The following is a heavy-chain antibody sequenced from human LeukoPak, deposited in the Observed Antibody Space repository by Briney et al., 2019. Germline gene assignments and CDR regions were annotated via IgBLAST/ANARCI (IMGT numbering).Heavy chain of an antibody. V-gene: IGHV4-4*07. CDR3: ARDGWYYDSSGYWWFDP. D-gene: IGHD3-22*01. CDR1: GYSISSGYY. Sequence: SSETLSLTCTVSGYSISSGYYWGWIRQPAGKGLEWIGRIYASGSTNYNPSLKSRVTMSVDTSKSQFSLKLSSVTAADTAVYYCARDGWYYDSSGYWWFDPWGQGTLVTVSS. CDR2: IYASGST. J-gene: IGHJ5*02.